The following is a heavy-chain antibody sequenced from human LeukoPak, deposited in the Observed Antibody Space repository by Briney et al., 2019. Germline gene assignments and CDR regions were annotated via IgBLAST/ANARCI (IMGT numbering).Heavy chain of an antibody. Sequence: ASVKVSCKASGYSFTGYYMHWVRQAPGQGLEWMGRINPNSGGTNYAQKFQGRVTMTRDTSISTAYMELSRLRSDDTAVYYCARESYGLSLNYWGQGTLVTVSS. D-gene: IGHD5-18*01. CDR2: INPNSGGT. CDR3: ARESYGLSLNY. V-gene: IGHV1-2*06. CDR1: GYSFTGYY. J-gene: IGHJ4*02.